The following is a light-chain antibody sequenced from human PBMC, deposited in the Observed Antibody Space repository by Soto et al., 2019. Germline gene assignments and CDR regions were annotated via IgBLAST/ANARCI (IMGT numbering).Light chain of an antibody. CDR2: KAS. J-gene: IGKJ1*01. CDR1: QTINSW. V-gene: IGKV1-5*03. CDR3: QHYNSYSEA. Sequence: DIQMTQSPSTLSGSVGDRVTITCRASQTINSWLAWYQQKPGKAPKLLIYKASTLKSGVPSRFSGSGSGTEFTLTISRLQPDDFATYYCQHYNSYSEAFGQGTKV.